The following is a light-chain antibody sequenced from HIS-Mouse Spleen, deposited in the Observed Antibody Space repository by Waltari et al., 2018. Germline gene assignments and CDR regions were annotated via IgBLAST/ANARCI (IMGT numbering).Light chain of an antibody. V-gene: IGLV2-8*01. J-gene: IGLJ2*01. CDR1: RSDVGGYNY. CDR2: EVS. CDR3: SSYAGSNNLV. Sequence: QSALTQPPSASGSPGQSVTISCTGTRSDVGGYNYVSWYQKHPGKAPKLMIYEVSKRPSGVPDRFSGSKSGNTASLTVSGLQAEDEADYYCSSYAGSNNLVFGGGTKLTVL.